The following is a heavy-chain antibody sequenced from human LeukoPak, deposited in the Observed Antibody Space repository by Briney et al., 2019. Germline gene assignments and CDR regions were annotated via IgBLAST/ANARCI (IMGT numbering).Heavy chain of an antibody. V-gene: IGHV3-7*01. J-gene: IGHJ4*02. CDR2: INQDGSAK. D-gene: IGHD3-3*01. Sequence: GVSLRLSCVASGFTFFNSWMTWVRQAPGKGLEWVANINQDGSAKLYIDSVKGRFTISRDNAKNSLYLQMNSLRAEDTAVYYCARGFLVLWGQGTLVNVSS. CDR3: ARGFLVL. CDR1: GFTFFNSW.